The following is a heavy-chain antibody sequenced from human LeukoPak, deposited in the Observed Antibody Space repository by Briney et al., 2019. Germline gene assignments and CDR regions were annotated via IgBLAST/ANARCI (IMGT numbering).Heavy chain of an antibody. V-gene: IGHV5-51*01. CDR2: IYPGDSDT. J-gene: IGHJ5*02. D-gene: IGHD3-10*02. CDR1: GYSFTSYW. CDR3: ARYGRGVGASRDWFDP. Sequence: GESLKISCKGSGYSFTSYWIGWVRQMPGKGLEWMGVIYPGDSDTRYSPSFQGQVTISAESISTAYLQWNSLKASDTAIYYCARYGRGVGASRDWFDPWGQGTLVTVSS.